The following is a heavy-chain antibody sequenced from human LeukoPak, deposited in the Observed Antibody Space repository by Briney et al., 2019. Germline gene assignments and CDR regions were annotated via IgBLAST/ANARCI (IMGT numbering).Heavy chain of an antibody. CDR1: GGSLTDYF. D-gene: IGHD3-22*01. V-gene: IGHV4-34*01. CDR3: ARGRIAKIVVVHSFSYGMDV. CDR2: IDDSTGDA. Sequence: PETLSHTCILFGGSLTDYFWSWIRPSPGKGREWIGEIDDSTGDAKYNPSLNSRVSMSLEKSKNQLSLELRSVTAADTAVYFCARGRIAKIVVVHSFSYGMDVWGQGTTVTVSS. J-gene: IGHJ6*01.